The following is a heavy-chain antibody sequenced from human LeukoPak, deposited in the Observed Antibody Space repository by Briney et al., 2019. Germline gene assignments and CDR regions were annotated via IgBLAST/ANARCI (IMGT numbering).Heavy chain of an antibody. CDR1: AGSLSTYY. J-gene: IGHJ2*01. Sequence: SETLSLTCTLSAGSLSTYYWGWLRQPPGKGPEWIGYISYTGNTNYSPSLKTRVIISVDTSNNQFSLRLNSVTSADTAVYYCARVQKSTRSFWYFDLWGRGTLVAVSS. V-gene: IGHV4-59*01. CDR3: ARVQKSTRSFWYFDL. CDR2: ISYTGNT. D-gene: IGHD5/OR15-5a*01.